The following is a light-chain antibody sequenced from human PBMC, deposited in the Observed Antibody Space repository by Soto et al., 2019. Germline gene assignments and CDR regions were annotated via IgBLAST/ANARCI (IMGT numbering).Light chain of an antibody. CDR2: DIS. V-gene: IGLV2-11*01. CDR1: SSDVGANKY. CDR3: CSSAGRNTYAL. J-gene: IGLJ2*01. Sequence: QYALTQPRSVSGSPGQSVTIYCTGTSSDVGANKYVSWYQQHPGKAPKLMIYDISKRPPRVPDRFSGSKSGNTASLTISELQAEDDSDYYCCSSAGRNTYALFGGGTKVTVL.